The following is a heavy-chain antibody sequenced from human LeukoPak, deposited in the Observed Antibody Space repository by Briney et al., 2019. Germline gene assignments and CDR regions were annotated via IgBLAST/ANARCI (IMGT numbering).Heavy chain of an antibody. CDR3: ARLPLTNYYDSSGYPPFDY. CDR1: GGSFSGYY. D-gene: IGHD3-22*01. J-gene: IGHJ4*02. Sequence: PSETLSLTCAVYGGSFSGYYWSWIRQPPGKGLEWIGYIYYSGSTNYNPSLKSRVTISVDTSKNQFSLKLSSVTAADTAVYYCARLPLTNYYDSSGYPPFDYWGQGTLVTVSS. CDR2: IYYSGST. V-gene: IGHV4-59*08.